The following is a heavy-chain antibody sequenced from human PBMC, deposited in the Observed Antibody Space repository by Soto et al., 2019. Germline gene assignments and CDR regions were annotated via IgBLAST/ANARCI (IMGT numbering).Heavy chain of an antibody. CDR1: GFTFSSYA. D-gene: IGHD6-6*01. J-gene: IGHJ5*02. CDR2: ISYDGSNK. Sequence: QVQLVESGGGVVQPGRSLRLSCAASGFTFSSYAMHWVRQAPGKGLEWVAVISYDGSNKYYADSVKGRFTISRDNSKNTLYLQMNSLRAEDTAVYYCARETSIAARSWFDPWGQGTLVPVSS. V-gene: IGHV3-30-3*01. CDR3: ARETSIAARSWFDP.